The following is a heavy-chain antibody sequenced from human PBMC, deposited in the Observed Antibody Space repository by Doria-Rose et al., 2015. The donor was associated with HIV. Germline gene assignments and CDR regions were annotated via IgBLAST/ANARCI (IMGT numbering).Heavy chain of an antibody. CDR1: GYTFSKYG. V-gene: IGHV1-18*01. CDR2: ISAYNGNT. D-gene: IGHD4-4*01. CDR3: ARVGRYSNYYYFDY. J-gene: IGHJ4*02. Sequence: AAGYTFSKYGISWVRQAPGQGLEWMGWISAYNGNTNYAQNLQGRVTITTDTSTSTAYMELRSLRSDDTAVYFCARVGRYSNYYYFDYWGQGTLVTVSP.